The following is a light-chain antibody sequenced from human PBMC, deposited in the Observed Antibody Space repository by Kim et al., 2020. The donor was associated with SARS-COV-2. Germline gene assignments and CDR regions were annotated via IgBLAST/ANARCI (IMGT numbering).Light chain of an antibody. V-gene: IGKV3-11*01. J-gene: IGKJ4*01. CDR2: DAS. CDR1: QSVSSY. CDR3: QQRSNWPS. Sequence: PGERATLSCRASQSVSSYLAWYQQKPGQAPRLLIYDASNRATGIPARFSGSGSGTDFTLTISSLEPEDFAVYYCQQRSNWPSFGGGTKVDIK.